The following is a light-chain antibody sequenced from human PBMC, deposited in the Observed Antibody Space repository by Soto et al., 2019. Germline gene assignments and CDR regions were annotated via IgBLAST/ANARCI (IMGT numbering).Light chain of an antibody. Sequence: QLVPTQSRSWSRTPGQRVTISCSGSSSKIVSNYVYWYQQLPGTAPKLLIFSSNQRPSGVPDRFSAYKSGTSGSLAISGLGSEDEADYYCAGWDDSLSVVFSGGTQLHVL. V-gene: IGLV1-47*02. CDR1: SSKIVSNY. CDR2: SSN. CDR3: AGWDDSLSVV. J-gene: IGLJ2*01.